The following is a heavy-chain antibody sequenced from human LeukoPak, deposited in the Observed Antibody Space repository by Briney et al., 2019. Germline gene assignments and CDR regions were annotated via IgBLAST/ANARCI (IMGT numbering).Heavy chain of an antibody. Sequence: SETLSLTCTVSGGSISSNNYYWGWIRQPPGKGLEWIGSLYHTGSAYYNPSLKSRDTISVDTSKNQFSLKLSSVTAADTAVYYCARRLSRYYDSSGYYNLKPGYFDYWGQGTLVTVSS. V-gene: IGHV4-39*07. CDR1: GGSISSNNYY. CDR2: LYHTGSA. D-gene: IGHD3-22*01. J-gene: IGHJ4*02. CDR3: ARRLSRYYDSSGYYNLKPGYFDY.